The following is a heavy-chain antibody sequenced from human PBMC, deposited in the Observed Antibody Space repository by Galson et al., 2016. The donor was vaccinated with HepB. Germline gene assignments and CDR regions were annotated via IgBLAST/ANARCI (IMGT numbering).Heavy chain of an antibody. Sequence: SETLSLTCNVSGGSISSCFWSRIRQPPGKGLEWIGSIYKTGTTNYSPSLNSRVTLSVDTSKNQFSLKLGSVTTADTAIYYCARGVTGTPYFDFWGQGALVTVSS. CDR2: IYKTGTT. CDR3: ARGVTGTPYFDF. CDR1: GGSISSCF. J-gene: IGHJ4*02. D-gene: IGHD2-21*02. V-gene: IGHV4-59*01.